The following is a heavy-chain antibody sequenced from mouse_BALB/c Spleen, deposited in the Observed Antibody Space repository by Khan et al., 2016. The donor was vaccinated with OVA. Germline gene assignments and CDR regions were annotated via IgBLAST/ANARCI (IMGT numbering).Heavy chain of an antibody. J-gene: IGHJ4*01. CDR2: IYPGNSDT. CDR3: TREYDYDGGYYYAVDY. V-gene: IGHV1-5*01. D-gene: IGHD2-4*01. Sequence: EVQLQESGTVLARPGASVKMSCKAPGFTFTSYWMHWVKQRPGQGLEWLGAIYPGNSDTSYNQKFKGKAKLTAVTSTSTAYMEVSSLTNEDSAVYYCTREYDYDGGYYYAVDYWGQGTSVTVSS. CDR1: GFTFTSYW.